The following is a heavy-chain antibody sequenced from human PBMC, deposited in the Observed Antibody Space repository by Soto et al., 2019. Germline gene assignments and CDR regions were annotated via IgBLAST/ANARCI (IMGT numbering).Heavy chain of an antibody. V-gene: IGHV1-3*01. D-gene: IGHD3-22*01. CDR3: ARVIGYYSFIDY. Sequence: ASVKVSCKASGYTFTSYAMHWVRQAPGQRLGWMGWNNAGNGNTKYSQKFQGRVTITRDTSASTAYMELSSLRSEDTAVYYCARVIGYYSFIDYWGQGALVTVSS. CDR2: NNAGNGNT. CDR1: GYTFTSYA. J-gene: IGHJ4*02.